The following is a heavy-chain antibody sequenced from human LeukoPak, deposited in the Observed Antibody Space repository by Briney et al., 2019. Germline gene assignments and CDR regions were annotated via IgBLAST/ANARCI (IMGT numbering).Heavy chain of an antibody. D-gene: IGHD3-10*01. CDR1: GGSFSGYY. CDR2: INHSGST. CDR3: AGSRSITMVRGGLWTDY. J-gene: IGHJ4*02. Sequence: SETLSLTCAVYGGSFSGYYRSWIRQPPGKGLEWIGEINHSGSTNYNPSLKSRVTISVDTSKNQFSLKLSSVTAADTAVYYCAGSRSITMVRGGLWTDYWGQGTLVTVSS. V-gene: IGHV4-34*01.